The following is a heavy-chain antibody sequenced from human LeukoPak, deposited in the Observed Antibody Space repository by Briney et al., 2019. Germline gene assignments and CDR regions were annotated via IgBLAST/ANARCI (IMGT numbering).Heavy chain of an antibody. CDR1: GFTFSTYW. CDR3: LCGGECYSPG. J-gene: IGHJ4*02. CDR2: INSDWRST. D-gene: IGHD2-21*01. V-gene: IGHV3-74*01. Sequence: GGSLRLSCAASGFTFSTYWMHWVRQAPGKGLVWVSRINSDWRSTHYADSVKGRFTISRDNAQKTVYLQVNSLRAEETAVYYCLCGGECYSPGGGQGTLVTVSS.